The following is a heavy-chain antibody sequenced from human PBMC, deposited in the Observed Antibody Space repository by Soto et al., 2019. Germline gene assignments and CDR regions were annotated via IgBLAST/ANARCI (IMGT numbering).Heavy chain of an antibody. V-gene: IGHV4-59*01. J-gene: IGHJ6*04. CDR3: ARDGGSSPTGGMDA. CDR2: IYYSGST. CDR1: GGSISSYY. Sequence: PSETLSLTCTVSGGSISSYYWSWIRQPPGKGLEWIGYIYYSGSTNYNPSLKSRVTISVDTSKNQFSLKLSSVTAADTAVYYCARDGGSSPTGGMDAWGNGTPVTV. D-gene: IGHD6-6*01.